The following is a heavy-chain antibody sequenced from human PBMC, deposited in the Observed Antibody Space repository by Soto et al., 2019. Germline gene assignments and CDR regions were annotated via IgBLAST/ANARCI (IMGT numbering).Heavy chain of an antibody. CDR2: ISYDGSNK. Sequence: QVQLVESGGGVVQPGRSLRLSCAASGFTFSSYGMHWVRQAPGKGLEWVAVISYDGSNKYYADSVKGRFTISRDNSQNTLYLQMNSLSAEDTAVYYCAPCFGAFDYWGQGTLVTVSS. CDR1: GFTFSSYG. J-gene: IGHJ4*02. CDR3: APCFGAFDY. D-gene: IGHD3-10*01. V-gene: IGHV3-30*03.